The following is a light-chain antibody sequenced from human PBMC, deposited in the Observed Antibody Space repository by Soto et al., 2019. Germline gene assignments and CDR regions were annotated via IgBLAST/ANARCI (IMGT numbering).Light chain of an antibody. J-gene: IGKJ1*01. CDR1: QGISSA. V-gene: IGKV1-13*02. CDR2: DAS. Sequence: ALQLTQSPSSLSASVGDRVTITCRASQGISSALAWYQQKPGKAPKLLIYDASSLESGVPSRFSGSGSGTDFSLTISSLQPEDFATYYCQQFNSYPQTFGQGTKVEIK. CDR3: QQFNSYPQT.